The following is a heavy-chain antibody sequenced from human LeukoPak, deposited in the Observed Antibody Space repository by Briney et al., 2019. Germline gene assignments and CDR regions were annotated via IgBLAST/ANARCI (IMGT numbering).Heavy chain of an antibody. CDR3: ARIVGVVVITGADAFDI. D-gene: IGHD3-22*01. J-gene: IGHJ3*02. V-gene: IGHV4-39*01. CDR1: GRSISGSSYY. CDR2: IYYSGTT. Sequence: SETLSLTCTVSGRSISGSSYYWGWIRQPPGKGLEWIWNIYYSGTTYYNPSLKSRVTISVDTSKNHFSLKLSSVTAADTAVYYCARIVGVVVITGADAFDIWGQGTMVTVSS.